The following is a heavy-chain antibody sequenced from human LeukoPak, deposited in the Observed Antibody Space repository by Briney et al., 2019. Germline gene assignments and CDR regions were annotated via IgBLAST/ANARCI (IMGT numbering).Heavy chain of an antibody. CDR3: ARALSSSSSWY. CDR2: ISSSSSYI. CDR1: GFTFDDYG. V-gene: IGHV3-21*01. J-gene: IGHJ4*02. D-gene: IGHD6-13*01. Sequence: PGGSLRLSCAASGFTFDDYGMSWVRQAPGKGLEWVSSISSSSSYICYADSVKGRFTISRDNAKNSLYLQMNSLRAEDTAVYYCARALSSSSSWYWGQGTLVTVSS.